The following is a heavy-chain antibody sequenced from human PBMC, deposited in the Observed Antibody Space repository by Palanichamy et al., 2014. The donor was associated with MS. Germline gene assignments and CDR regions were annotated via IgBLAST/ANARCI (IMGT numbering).Heavy chain of an antibody. CDR1: GYIFNNYD. Sequence: QLVQSGAEVKKPGASVKVSCKSPGYIFNNYDINWVRQAPGKGLEWMGWISADNGNTHFAQNLQGRVTMTTDTSTSTAYMELRSLRSDDTAIYYCAKTSGSACFNYWGQGTLATVSS. V-gene: IGHV1-18*04. D-gene: IGHD6-19*01. CDR3: AKTSGSACFNY. CDR2: ISADNGNT. J-gene: IGHJ4*02.